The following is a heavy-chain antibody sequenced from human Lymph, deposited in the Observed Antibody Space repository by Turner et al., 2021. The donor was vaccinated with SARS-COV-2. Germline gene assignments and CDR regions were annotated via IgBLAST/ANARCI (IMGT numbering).Heavy chain of an antibody. V-gene: IGHV3-7*01. D-gene: IGHD1-26*01. CDR2: IKQDGSEK. J-gene: IGHJ4*02. Sequence: EVQLVECGGGLVQPGGSLRLSCAASGFTFSYYWMSWVRQAPGKGLEWVANIKQDGSEKYYVDSVKGRFTISRDNAKNSLFLQMNSLRAEDTAVYYCARMGSSSWYFDYWGQGTLVTVSS. CDR3: ARMGSSSWYFDY. CDR1: GFTFSYYW.